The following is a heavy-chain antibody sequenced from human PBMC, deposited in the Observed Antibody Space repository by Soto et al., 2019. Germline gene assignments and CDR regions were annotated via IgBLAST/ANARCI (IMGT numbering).Heavy chain of an antibody. D-gene: IGHD2-15*01. V-gene: IGHV4-59*01. Sequence: QVQLQESGPGLVKPSETLSLTCTVSGGSISSYYWSWIRQPPGKGLEWNGYIYYSGSTNYNPSLKSRVTISVDTSKNQFSLKLSSVTAADTAVYYCARDHGGSDYWGQGTLVTVSS. CDR3: ARDHGGSDY. CDR1: GGSISSYY. J-gene: IGHJ4*02. CDR2: IYYSGST.